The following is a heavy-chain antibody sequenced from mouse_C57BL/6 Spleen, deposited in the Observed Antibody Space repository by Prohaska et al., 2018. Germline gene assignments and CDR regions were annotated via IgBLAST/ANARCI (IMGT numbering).Heavy chain of an antibody. D-gene: IGHD1-1*01. V-gene: IGHV1-26*01. J-gene: IGHJ3*01. CDR2: INPNNGGT. Sequence: HGKSLEWIGDINPNNGGTSYNQKFKGKATLTVDKSSSTAYMELRSLTSEDSAVYYCARSSFITTVVERAAWFAYWGQGTLVTVPA. CDR3: ARSSFITTVVERAAWFAY.